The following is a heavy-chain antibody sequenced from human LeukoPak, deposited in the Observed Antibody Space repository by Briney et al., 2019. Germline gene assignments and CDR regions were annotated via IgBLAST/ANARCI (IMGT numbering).Heavy chain of an antibody. V-gene: IGHV3-13*01. D-gene: IGHD6-19*01. J-gene: IGHJ4*02. CDR2: IGTAGNT. CDR3: ARSKSYSSGWTDFDW. CDR1: GFTFSSHD. Sequence: GRSLRLSCAASGFTFSSHDMHWVRQPTGKGLEWVSVIGTAGNTYYADSVKGRFTISRENARNSLLLQMDNLRAEDTAVYYCARSKSYSSGWTDFDWWGQRTLVTVSS.